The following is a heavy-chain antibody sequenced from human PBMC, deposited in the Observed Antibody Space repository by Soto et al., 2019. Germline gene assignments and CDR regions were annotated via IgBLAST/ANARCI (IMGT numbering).Heavy chain of an antibody. CDR2: ISPYSGNT. J-gene: IGHJ3*02. D-gene: IGHD1-1*01. CDR1: GYNFTNFG. CDR3: AKLDTYSTISPFDI. Sequence: GASVKVSCKASGYNFTNFGINWLRKAPGQGLEWAGWISPYSGNTNYAQKFRGRVTMTTDATTAYMELRSLRSDDAAVYYCAKLDTYSTISPFDIWGQGTMVTVSS. V-gene: IGHV1-18*01.